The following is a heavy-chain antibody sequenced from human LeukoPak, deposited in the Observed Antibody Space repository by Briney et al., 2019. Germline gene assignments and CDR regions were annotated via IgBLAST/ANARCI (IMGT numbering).Heavy chain of an antibody. CDR2: IYYSGRT. J-gene: IGHJ4*02. Sequence: SETLSLTCTVSGGSININTYYWGWIRQPPGKGLEWIGTIYYSGRTYYNPSLKSRVTISVDTSKNQFSLKLSSVTAADTAVYYCARALVATRPRLDYWGQGTLVTVSS. V-gene: IGHV4-39*07. CDR1: GGSININTYY. D-gene: IGHD5-12*01. CDR3: ARALVATRPRLDY.